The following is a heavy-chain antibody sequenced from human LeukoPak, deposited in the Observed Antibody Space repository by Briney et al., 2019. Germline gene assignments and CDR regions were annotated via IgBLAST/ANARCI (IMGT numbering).Heavy chain of an antibody. CDR2: IYYSGST. CDR3: ARASLITIFGVVIIEYFDY. J-gene: IGHJ4*02. CDR1: GGSISSYY. Sequence: KASETLSLTCTVSGGSISSYYWSWIRQPPGKGLEWIGYIYYSGSTNYNPSLKSRVTISVDTSKNQFSLKLSSVTAADTAVYYCARASLITIFGVVIIEYFDYWGQGTLVTVSS. D-gene: IGHD3-3*01. V-gene: IGHV4-59*01.